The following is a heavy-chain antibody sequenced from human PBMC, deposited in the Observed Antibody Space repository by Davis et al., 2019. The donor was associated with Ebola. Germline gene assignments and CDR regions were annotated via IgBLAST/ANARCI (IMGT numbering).Heavy chain of an antibody. J-gene: IGHJ5*02. D-gene: IGHD2-21*01. CDR2: IYHSGST. Sequence: PSETLSLTCTVSGGSISSYYWSWIRQPPGKGLEWIGSIYHSGSTYYNPSLKSRVTISVDTSKNQFSLKLSSVTAADTAVYYCAREGGAAYCGGDCYLGFDPWGQGTLVTVSS. CDR3: AREGGAAYCGGDCYLGFDP. V-gene: IGHV4-38-2*02. CDR1: GGSISSYY.